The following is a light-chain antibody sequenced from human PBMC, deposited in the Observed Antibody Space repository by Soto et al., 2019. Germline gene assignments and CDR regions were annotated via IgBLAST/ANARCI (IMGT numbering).Light chain of an antibody. CDR3: LQHNSYPFT. J-gene: IGKJ2*01. V-gene: IGKV1-6*01. CDR2: TAY. CDR1: QDIRND. Sequence: AIQMTQSPSSLSASVGDRITITCRASQDIRNDLGWYQQKPGKAPKLLIYTAYRLQSGVPSRFSGSGSGTDFTLTISSLQPEDCATYYCLQHNSYPFTFGQGTTLEIK.